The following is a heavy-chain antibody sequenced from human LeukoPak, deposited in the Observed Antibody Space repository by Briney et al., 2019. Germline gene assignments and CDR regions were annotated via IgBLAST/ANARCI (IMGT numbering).Heavy chain of an antibody. CDR3: AKDGGTYYDFWSGSPHAWFDS. CDR1: GGSVSSYH. J-gene: IGHJ5*01. D-gene: IGHD3-3*01. Sequence: KPSETLSLTCSVSGGSVSSYHWSWIRQPAGKGLEWIGRIYTNGGTNYDPSLRSRVTMSVDTSNNQFFLKLSSVTAADTAVYYCAKDGGTYYDFWSGSPHAWFDSWGQGTLVTVSS. V-gene: IGHV4-4*07. CDR2: IYTNGGT.